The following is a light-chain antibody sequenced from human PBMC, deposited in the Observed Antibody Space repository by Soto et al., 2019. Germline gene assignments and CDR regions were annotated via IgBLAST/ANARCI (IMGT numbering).Light chain of an antibody. Sequence: QSALTQPASVSGSPGQSITISCTGTSSDVGGYNYVSWYQQHPGKAPKLMIYDVSNRPSGVSNRFSGSKSGNTASLTITGLQVEDEADYYCNSYTSRSSTTYVFGTGTKV. J-gene: IGLJ1*01. CDR2: DVS. V-gene: IGLV2-14*01. CDR1: SSDVGGYNY. CDR3: NSYTSRSSTTYV.